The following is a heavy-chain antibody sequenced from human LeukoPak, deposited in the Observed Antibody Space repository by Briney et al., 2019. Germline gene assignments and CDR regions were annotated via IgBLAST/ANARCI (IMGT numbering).Heavy chain of an antibody. J-gene: IGHJ5*02. CDR1: GGSISSSGYY. CDR2: IYYSGST. CDR3: ARHEYSGSYYGLSWFDP. Sequence: SETLSLTCTISGGSISSSGYYWGWIRQPPGKGLEWIASIYYSGSTYYNPSLKSRVTISVDTSKNQHSLKLSSLTAADTAVYYCARHEYSGSYYGLSWFDPWGQGTLVTVSS. D-gene: IGHD1-26*01. V-gene: IGHV4-39*01.